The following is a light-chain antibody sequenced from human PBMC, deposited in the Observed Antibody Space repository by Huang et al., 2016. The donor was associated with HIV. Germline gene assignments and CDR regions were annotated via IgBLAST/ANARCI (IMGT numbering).Light chain of an antibody. CDR2: LGS. J-gene: IGKJ1*01. V-gene: IGKV2-28*01. CDR3: MQGT. CDR1: QSLLHSNGYNY. Sequence: DIVMTQSPLSLPVTPGEPASISCRSSQSLLHSNGYNYLDWYRQKPGQSPRVLVYLGSKRASGVADRCSGSGSGTDFTLKISRVEAEDVGVYYCMQGTFGQGTKVEIK.